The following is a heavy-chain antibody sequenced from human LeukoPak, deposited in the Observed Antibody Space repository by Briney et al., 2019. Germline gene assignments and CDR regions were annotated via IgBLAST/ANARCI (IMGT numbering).Heavy chain of an antibody. CDR1: GGSLSSDSYF. J-gene: IGHJ4*02. D-gene: IGHD1-26*01. CDR3: DRDREVGGEEGFDY. V-gene: IGHV4-39*02. Sequence: SETLSLTCTVSGGSLSSDSYFWGWVRQPPGKGLEWIGSIYYSGTTYYNSSLKSRVTISVDTSKNQFSLQLNSVTPEDTAVYYCDRDREVGGEEGFDYWGQGTLVTVSS. CDR2: IYYSGTT.